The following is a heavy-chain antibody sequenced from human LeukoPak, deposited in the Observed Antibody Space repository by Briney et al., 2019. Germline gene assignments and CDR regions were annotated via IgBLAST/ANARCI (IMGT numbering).Heavy chain of an antibody. CDR2: IYSGGST. CDR1: GFTVSTNY. V-gene: IGHV3-66*01. CDR3: ARGSGSYYWFDY. Sequence: GGSLRLSCAASGFTVSTNYMSWVRQAPGKGLEWVSVIYSGGSTYYADSVKGRFTISRDISKNTLYLQMNSLRAEDTAVYYRARGSGSYYWFDYWGQGTLVTVSS. J-gene: IGHJ4*02. D-gene: IGHD1-26*01.